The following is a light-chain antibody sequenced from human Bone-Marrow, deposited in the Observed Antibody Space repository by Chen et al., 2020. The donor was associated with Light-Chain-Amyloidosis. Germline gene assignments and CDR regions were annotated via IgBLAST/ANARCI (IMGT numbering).Light chain of an antibody. CDR2: GDF. J-gene: IGLJ3*02. CDR3: CAYTGGGNGV. CDR1: NSDVGNYNL. Sequence: QSALTQPASVSGSPGQSTTISCTASNSDVGNYNLVSWYQHHPGKAPKLIIYGDFKRPSVVSNRVAGSKSGNTASLTIAGLKNEDEAHYHCCAYTGGGNGVFGGGTKLTVL. V-gene: IGLV2-23*01.